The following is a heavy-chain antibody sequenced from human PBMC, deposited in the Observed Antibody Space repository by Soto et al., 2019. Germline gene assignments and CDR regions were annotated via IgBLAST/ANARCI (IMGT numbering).Heavy chain of an antibody. J-gene: IGHJ4*02. CDR2: ISGSGGST. V-gene: IGHV3-23*01. CDR1: IVPFSSYS. Sequence: GGSLRLSCAASIVPFSSYSMSWVRPAPGKGLEWVSAISGSGGSTYYADSVKGRFTISRDNSKNTLYLQMNSLRAEDTAVYYCEKATYHDFWSGYTDYWGQGTLVTVSS. D-gene: IGHD3-3*01. CDR3: EKATYHDFWSGYTDY.